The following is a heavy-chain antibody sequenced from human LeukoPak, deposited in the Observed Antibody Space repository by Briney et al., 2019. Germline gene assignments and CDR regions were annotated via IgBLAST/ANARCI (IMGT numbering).Heavy chain of an antibody. V-gene: IGHV3-23*01. CDR2: IFGSGGST. CDR1: GFTFCNYA. Sequence: GASLRLSCAASGFTFCNYAMSWVRQAPGEGLEWGSAIFGSGGSTYYADSVKGRFTVSRDNSRSTLYLQMKSLRAEDTALYYCAKWGDYDVLTGYYVPDYWGQGTRVTVSS. CDR3: AKWGDYDVLTGYYVPDY. J-gene: IGHJ4*02. D-gene: IGHD3-9*01.